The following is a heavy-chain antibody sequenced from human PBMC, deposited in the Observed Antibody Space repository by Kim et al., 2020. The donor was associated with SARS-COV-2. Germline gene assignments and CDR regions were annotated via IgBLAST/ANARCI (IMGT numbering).Heavy chain of an antibody. CDR3: ARGMTTVSY. CDR2: IKPDGSEK. J-gene: IGHJ4*02. D-gene: IGHD4-4*01. Sequence: GGSLRLSCAASGFTFSSSWMSWVRQAPGKGLEWVASIKPDGSEKYSVDSVKGRFTISRDNAKNSLYLQMNSLRPEDTAVYYCARGMTTVSYLGQGSLVTVSS. CDR1: GFTFSSSW. V-gene: IGHV3-7*03.